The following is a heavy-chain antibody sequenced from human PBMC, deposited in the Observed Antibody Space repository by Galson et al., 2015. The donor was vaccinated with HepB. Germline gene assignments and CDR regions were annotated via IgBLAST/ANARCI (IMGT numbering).Heavy chain of an antibody. V-gene: IGHV1-18*01. Sequence: SVKVSCKASGYTFISYGISWVRQAPGQGPEWMGWISAYNGNTNYAPKLQGRVTMTTDTSTSTAYMDLRSLRSDDTAMYYCARADQSCNGGVCYGFNAFDIWGQGTMVTVSS. CDR1: GYTFISYG. CDR3: ARADQSCNGGVCYGFNAFDI. J-gene: IGHJ3*02. CDR2: ISAYNGNT. D-gene: IGHD2-8*02.